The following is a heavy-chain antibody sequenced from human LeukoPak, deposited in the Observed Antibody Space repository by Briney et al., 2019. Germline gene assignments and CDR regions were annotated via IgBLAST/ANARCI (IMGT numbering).Heavy chain of an antibody. J-gene: IGHJ4*02. Sequence: PGGSLRLSCAASGFTVNNYEMHWVRQAPGKGVEWISYINEGATTINYADSVWGRFTISRDNAQNSVHLQMNSLRDEDTAVYYCVRGRLIRSTNYFDYWGQGALVTVSS. V-gene: IGHV3-48*03. D-gene: IGHD3-3*01. CDR2: INEGATTI. CDR3: VRGRLIRSTNYFDY. CDR1: GFTVNNYE.